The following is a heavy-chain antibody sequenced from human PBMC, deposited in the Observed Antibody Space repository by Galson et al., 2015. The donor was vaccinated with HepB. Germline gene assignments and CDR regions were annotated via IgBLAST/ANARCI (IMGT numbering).Heavy chain of an antibody. D-gene: IGHD3-16*01. CDR3: AKGYGLFDS. CDR1: GFGFDTHA. CDR2: ISGNGDST. V-gene: IGHV3-23*01. Sequence: SLRLSCAASGFGFDTHAMSWVRQAPGKGLEWISGISGNGDSTFYADSVKGRFTVSKDNSNNMLYLQMNSLRAEDASLYFCAKGYGLFDSWGQGILVTVSS. J-gene: IGHJ5*01.